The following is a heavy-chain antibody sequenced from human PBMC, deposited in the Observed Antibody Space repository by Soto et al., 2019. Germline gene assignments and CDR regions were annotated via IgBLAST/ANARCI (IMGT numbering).Heavy chain of an antibody. CDR1: GGSITSDY. Sequence: PSETLSLTCTVSGGSITSDYWSWIRQSPGKGLEWIGYIYSRGNTNYNPSLKSRVTISVDPSKTHFSRNLRSVTAADTAVYYCVRGRPRDGYNSGHSDLAIWGQGTMVTVSS. CDR2: IYSRGNT. J-gene: IGHJ3*02. D-gene: IGHD5-12*01. CDR3: VRGRPRDGYNSGHSDLAI. V-gene: IGHV4-59*01.